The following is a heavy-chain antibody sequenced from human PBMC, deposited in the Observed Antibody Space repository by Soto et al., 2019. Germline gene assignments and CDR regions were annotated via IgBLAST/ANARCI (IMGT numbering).Heavy chain of an antibody. CDR2: IIPIFGTA. CDR1: GGTFSSYA. V-gene: IGHV1-69*06. CDR3: ARFRPRQHDVIVTGYTPPAAFDI. D-gene: IGHD3-9*01. J-gene: IGHJ3*02. Sequence: SVKVSCKASGGTFSSYAIRWVRQAPGQGLEWMGGIIPIFGTANYAQKFQGRVTITADKSTSTAYMELSSLRAEDTAVYYCARFRPRQHDVIVTGYTPPAAFDIGGRG.